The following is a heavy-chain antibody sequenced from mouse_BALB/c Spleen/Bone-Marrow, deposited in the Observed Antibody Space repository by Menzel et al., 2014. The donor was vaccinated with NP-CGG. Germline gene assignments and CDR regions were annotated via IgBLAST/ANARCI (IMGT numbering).Heavy chain of an antibody. J-gene: IGHJ4*01. CDR3: ARDWLRRAMDY. D-gene: IGHD2-2*01. Sequence: QVHLQQPGPGLVSPSQRLSITCTVSGFSLTSYGVHWVRQPPGKGLEWLGVIWAGGSTNYNSALMSRLSISKDNSKSXVFLKMNSLQTDDTAMYYCARDWLRRAMDYWGQGTSVTVSS. V-gene: IGHV2-9*02. CDR2: IWAGGST. CDR1: GFSLTSYG.